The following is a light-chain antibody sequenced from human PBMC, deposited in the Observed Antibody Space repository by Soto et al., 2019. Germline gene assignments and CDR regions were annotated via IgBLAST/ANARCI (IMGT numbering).Light chain of an antibody. V-gene: IGKV3-20*01. J-gene: IGKJ1*01. CDR1: QSVGSSY. CDR2: GAS. Sequence: IVLTQSPGTLSLSPGERATLSCRASQSVGSSYLAWYQQKPGQAPRLLIYGASSRATGIPDRFSGSGSGTDFTLTISRLEPEDFAVYYCHQYGSSPSTFGQGTKVDIK. CDR3: HQYGSSPST.